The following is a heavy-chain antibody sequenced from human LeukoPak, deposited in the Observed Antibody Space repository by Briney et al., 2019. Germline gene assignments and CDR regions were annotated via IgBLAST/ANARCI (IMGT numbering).Heavy chain of an antibody. CDR1: GFTFSSYS. D-gene: IGHD3-22*01. Sequence: PGGSLRLSCAASGFTFSSYSMNWVHQAPGKGLEWVSSISSSSSYIYYADSVKGRFTISRDNAKNSLYLQMNSLRAEDTAVYYCAKDYYDSSGYYYARPRGSAVLDWGQGTLVTVSS. CDR3: AKDYYDSSGYYYARPRGSAVLD. J-gene: IGHJ4*02. CDR2: ISSSSSYI. V-gene: IGHV3-21*01.